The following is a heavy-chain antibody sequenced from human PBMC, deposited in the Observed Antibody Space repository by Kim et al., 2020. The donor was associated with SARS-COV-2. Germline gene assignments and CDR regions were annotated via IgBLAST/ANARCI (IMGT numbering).Heavy chain of an antibody. CDR1: GGSISSSSYY. V-gene: IGHV4-39*07. Sequence: SETLSLTCTVSGGSISSSSYYWGWIRQPPGKGLEWIGSSYYSGSTYYNPSLKSRVTISVDTSKNQFSLKLSSVTAADTAVYYCARDPLRERTLLGKYYYYYGMDVWGHGTTVTVSS. J-gene: IGHJ6*02. CDR2: SYYSGST. CDR3: ARDPLRERTLLGKYYYYYGMDV. D-gene: IGHD3-10*01.